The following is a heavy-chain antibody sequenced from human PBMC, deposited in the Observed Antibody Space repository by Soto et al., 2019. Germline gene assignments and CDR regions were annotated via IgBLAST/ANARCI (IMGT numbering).Heavy chain of an antibody. J-gene: IGHJ4*02. CDR2: VSYDGGNE. CDR3: ARASGYDKWDTLNY. CDR1: GFTFRSYA. Sequence: QVQLVESGGGVVQPGRSLRLSCTASGFTFRSYAMHWVRQAPGKGLEWVASVSYDGGNEHYADSVKGRFTISRDNSKNTLSLQMHSLSVEDTAVFYCARASGYDKWDTLNYWGQGTQVTVSS. V-gene: IGHV3-30-3*01. D-gene: IGHD5-12*01.